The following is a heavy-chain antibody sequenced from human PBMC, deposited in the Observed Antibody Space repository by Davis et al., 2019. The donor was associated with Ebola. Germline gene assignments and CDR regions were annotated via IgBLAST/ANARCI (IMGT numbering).Heavy chain of an antibody. CDR2: IKQDGSEK. CDR3: AALRFLEWLSPPEGWFDP. J-gene: IGHJ5*02. CDR1: GFTVSSNY. D-gene: IGHD3-3*01. V-gene: IGHV3-7*01. Sequence: GGSLRLSCAASGFTVSSNYMSWVRQALGKGLEWVANIKQDGSEKYYVDSVKGRFTISRDNAKNSLYLQMNSLRAEDTAVYYCAALRFLEWLSPPEGWFDPWGQGTLVTVSS.